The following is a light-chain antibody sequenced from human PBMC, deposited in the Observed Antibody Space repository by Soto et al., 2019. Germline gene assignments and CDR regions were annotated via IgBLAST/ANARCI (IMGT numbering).Light chain of an antibody. CDR1: QDIGYH. CDR2: SAS. V-gene: IGKV1-17*03. J-gene: IGKJ1*01. Sequence: IQMTQSPSGMSAAVGGRVTVACRASQDIGYHLGWFQQKPGKAPKRLIYSASSLDSGVPSRFSATGSGTEFTFTISSLQPEDFATYYCQLHTTYPRPFGQGTKADI. CDR3: QLHTTYPRP.